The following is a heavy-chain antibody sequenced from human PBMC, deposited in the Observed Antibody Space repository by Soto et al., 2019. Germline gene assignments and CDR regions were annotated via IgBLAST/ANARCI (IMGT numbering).Heavy chain of an antibody. CDR1: GGSFSGYY. D-gene: IGHD3-22*01. CDR3: ARTGQWLPFDY. V-gene: IGHV4-34*01. Sequence: QVQLQQWGAGLLKPSETLSLTCAVYGGSFSGYYWSWIRQPPGKGLEWIGEINHSGSTNYNPSLKSRVTISVDMSKNQFSLKLSSVTAADTAVYYCARTGQWLPFDYWGQGTLVTVSS. CDR2: INHSGST. J-gene: IGHJ4*02.